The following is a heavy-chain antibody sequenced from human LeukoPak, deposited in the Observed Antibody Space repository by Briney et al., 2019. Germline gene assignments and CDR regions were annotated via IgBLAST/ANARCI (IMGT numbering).Heavy chain of an antibody. CDR1: GLPLRNPW. D-gene: IGHD5-18*01. J-gene: IGHJ4*02. CDR3: ARDRGYTSFDY. CDR2: VNPDGSKV. V-gene: IGHV3-7*01. Sequence: GALRLPFTGYGLPLRNPWMAWVPQTPGKGLEWVATVNPDGSKVDYVGSVRGRFTISRDNAKNSLYLQMSSLRAEDTAVFYCARDRGYTSFDYWGQGTLVAVSS.